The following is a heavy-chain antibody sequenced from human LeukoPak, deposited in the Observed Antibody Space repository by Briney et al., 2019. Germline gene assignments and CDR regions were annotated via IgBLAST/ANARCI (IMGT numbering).Heavy chain of an antibody. Sequence: SETLSLTCTVSGGSISNYYWNWIRQPPGKGLEWIAYFNYSGSTKTTDYNPSLRSRITISIDTSKNQFSLKLSSVTAADTAVYYCARSLSFDGYSDYWGQGTLVTVSS. D-gene: IGHD5-24*01. CDR1: GGSISNYY. CDR2: FNYSGST. V-gene: IGHV4-59*01. CDR3: ARSLSFDGYSDY. J-gene: IGHJ4*02.